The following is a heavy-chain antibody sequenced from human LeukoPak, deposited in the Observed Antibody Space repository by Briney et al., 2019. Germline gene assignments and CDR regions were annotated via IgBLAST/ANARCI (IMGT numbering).Heavy chain of an antibody. CDR3: ARLYYSEKDNWFDP. V-gene: IGHV4-39*01. CDR2: IYYSGST. CDR1: GGSISSSSYY. Sequence: PSETLSLTCTVSGGSISSSSYYWGWIRQPQGKGLEWIGSIYYSGSTYYNPSLKSRVTISVDTSKNQFSLKLSSVTAADTAVYYCARLYYSEKDNWFDPWGQGTLVTVSS. D-gene: IGHD2/OR15-2a*01. J-gene: IGHJ5*02.